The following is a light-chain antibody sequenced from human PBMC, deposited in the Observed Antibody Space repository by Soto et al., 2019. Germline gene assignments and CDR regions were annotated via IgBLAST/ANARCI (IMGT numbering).Light chain of an antibody. CDR2: GAS. CDR1: QSVSSN. Sequence: IVMTRSKDSLTVAPGERATLSCRASQSVSSNLAWYQQKPGQAPRLLIYGASTRATGIPARFSGSGSGTEFTLTFSCLQSEDFAVYYCQQYNNWPLWTFGPGTKVDIK. V-gene: IGKV3-15*01. J-gene: IGKJ1*01. CDR3: QQYNNWPLWT.